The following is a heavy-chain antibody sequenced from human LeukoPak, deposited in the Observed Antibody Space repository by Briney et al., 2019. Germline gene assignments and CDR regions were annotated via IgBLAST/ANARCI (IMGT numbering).Heavy chain of an antibody. Sequence: SETLSLTCTVSGDSINDYQWSWIRQPAGKGLEWIGRIYTSGSTNYNPSLKSRVTMTVDTSESQISLKMRSVTAADTAVYYCARELTVKGTDWFDSGGQGTLVTVSS. CDR1: GDSINDYQ. CDR3: ARELTVKGTDWFDS. CDR2: IYTSGST. D-gene: IGHD4-11*01. V-gene: IGHV4-4*07. J-gene: IGHJ5*01.